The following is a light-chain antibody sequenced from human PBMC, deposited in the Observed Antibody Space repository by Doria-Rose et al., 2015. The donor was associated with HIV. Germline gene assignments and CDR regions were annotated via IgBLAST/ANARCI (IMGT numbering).Light chain of an antibody. Sequence: PLSLPVTPGQPASISCRSSQSLLHTIGYNYLDWYLQQPGQSPQLLIYLGSNRASGVPDRFSGSGSGTDFTLKISRVEAEDVGVYYCMQALQTPYTFGQGTKLEIK. CDR2: LGS. CDR3: MQALQTPYT. V-gene: IGKV2-28*01. J-gene: IGKJ2*01. CDR1: QSLLHTIGYNY.